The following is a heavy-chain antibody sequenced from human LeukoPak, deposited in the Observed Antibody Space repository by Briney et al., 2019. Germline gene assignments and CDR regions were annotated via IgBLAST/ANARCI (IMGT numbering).Heavy chain of an antibody. CDR1: GFTFNSYW. CDR2: IKQDGSEK. V-gene: IGHV3-7*01. Sequence: GGSLRLSCAASGFTFNSYWMSWVRQAPGKGLEWVANIKQDGSEKYYVDSVKGRFTISRDNAKNSLYLQMNSLRAEDTAVYYCARDPEYSSSWYAFDYWGQGTLVTVSS. J-gene: IGHJ4*02. D-gene: IGHD6-13*01. CDR3: ARDPEYSSSWYAFDY.